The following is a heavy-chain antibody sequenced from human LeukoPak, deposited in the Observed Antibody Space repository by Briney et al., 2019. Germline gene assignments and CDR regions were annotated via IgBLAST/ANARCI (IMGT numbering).Heavy chain of an antibody. J-gene: IGHJ5*02. V-gene: IGHV1-69*05. CDR3: TRGLKGNYYSGSGTYRWFAP. CDR2: IIPIFGTA. D-gene: IGHD3-10*01. CDR1: GYTFTYYV. Sequence: ASVKVSCKSSGYTFTYYVIHWVRQAPGQRLEWMGGIIPIFGTANYAQKFQGRVTITTDTSISTAYMELSSLRSDDTAVYYCTRGLKGNYYSGSGTYRWFAPWGQGTLVTVSS.